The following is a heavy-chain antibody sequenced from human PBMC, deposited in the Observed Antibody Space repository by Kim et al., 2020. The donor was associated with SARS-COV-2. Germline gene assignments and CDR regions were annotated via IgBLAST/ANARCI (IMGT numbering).Heavy chain of an antibody. V-gene: IGHV3-23*01. Sequence: DAVTGRFTIDRDNSKTTLYLQMNSLRAEDTAVYYCAKVTVMITFGGVIVGFDYWGQGTLVTVSS. J-gene: IGHJ4*02. D-gene: IGHD3-16*02. CDR3: AKVTVMITFGGVIVGFDY.